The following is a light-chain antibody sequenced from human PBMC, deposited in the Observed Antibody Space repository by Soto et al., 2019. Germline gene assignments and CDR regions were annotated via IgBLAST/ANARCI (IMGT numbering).Light chain of an antibody. Sequence: ELVLTQSPGTLSLSPGERATLSCRASQSVNSSYLAWYQQKPGQAPRLLIYGASSRATGIPDRFSGSGSGTDFTLTISRLEPEDFAVYYCQQYGSSPTYNFGQGTKVDIK. CDR3: QQYGSSPTYN. J-gene: IGKJ2*01. CDR2: GAS. V-gene: IGKV3-20*01. CDR1: QSVNSSY.